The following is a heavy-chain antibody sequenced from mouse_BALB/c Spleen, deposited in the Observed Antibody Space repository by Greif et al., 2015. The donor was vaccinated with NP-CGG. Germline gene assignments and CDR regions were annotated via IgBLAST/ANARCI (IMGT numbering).Heavy chain of an antibody. CDR1: GFSIKDTY. CDR3: ANDYYKSLEFTY. V-gene: IGHV14-3*02. Sequence: EVQLQQSGAEFVKPGASVKLSCTASGFSIKDTYMHWVKQRPEQGLEWIGRIDPANANPKYDPEFQGKATITPDTSSNTTCLQLSSLTSEDTAVYFCANDYYKSLEFTYWGQRTLVTVSA. D-gene: IGHD2-12*01. J-gene: IGHJ3*01. CDR2: IDPANANP.